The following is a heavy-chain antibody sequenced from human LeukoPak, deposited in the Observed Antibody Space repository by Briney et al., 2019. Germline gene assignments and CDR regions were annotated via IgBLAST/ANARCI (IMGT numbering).Heavy chain of an antibody. V-gene: IGHV3-30-3*01. D-gene: IGHD6-6*01. J-gene: IGHJ6*02. CDR3: ARVGAIAARPPYYYYGMDV. Sequence: GRSLRPSCAVSGFTFSNYAMHWVRQAPGKGLEWVAVISYDGTNKYYTDSVKGRFTISRDNSKNTLYLQMNSLRAEDTALYHCARVGAIAARPPYYYYGMDVWGQGTTVTVSS. CDR1: GFTFSNYA. CDR2: ISYDGTNK.